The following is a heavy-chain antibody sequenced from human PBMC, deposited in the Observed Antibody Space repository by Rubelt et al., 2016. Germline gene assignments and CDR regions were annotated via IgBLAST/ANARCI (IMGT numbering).Heavy chain of an antibody. J-gene: IGHJ4*02. CDR1: GYSFTTYS. D-gene: IGHD6-19*01. Sequence: QVQLVQSGAEVKKPGASVKVSCKAAGYSFTTYSIHWVRQAPGQRLEWMGWIHAGNGNTKYSHKFQGRVTITRDTSASTAYMELGSLRSEDTAIYYCATGYSSGWYVAYWGQGTLVTVSS. CDR3: ATGYSSGWYVAY. CDR2: IHAGNGNT. V-gene: IGHV1-3*01.